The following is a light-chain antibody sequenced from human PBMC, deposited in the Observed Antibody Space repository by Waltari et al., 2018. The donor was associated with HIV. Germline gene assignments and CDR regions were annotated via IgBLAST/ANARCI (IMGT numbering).Light chain of an antibody. CDR3: QQRTNRPPIT. J-gene: IGKJ5*01. V-gene: IGKV3-11*01. CDR1: QSVNTY. Sequence: EIVLTHSPAALVLSPGERAPLPCRASQSVNTYLAWYQQKFGQPPRLLIYDASTRATGIPARFTGNGSGTDFTLTISSLEPEDFAVYFCQQRTNRPPITFGQGTRLELK. CDR2: DAS.